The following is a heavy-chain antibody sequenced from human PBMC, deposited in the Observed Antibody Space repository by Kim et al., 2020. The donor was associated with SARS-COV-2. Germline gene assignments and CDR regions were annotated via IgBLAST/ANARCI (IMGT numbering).Heavy chain of an antibody. D-gene: IGHD2-2*01. J-gene: IGHJ4*02. CDR2: IYYSGST. CDR3: ARVAQPLPKFPVGY. CDR1: GGSISSGDYY. V-gene: IGHV4-30-4*01. Sequence: SETLSLTCTVSGGSISSGDYYWSWIRQPPGKGLEWIGYIYYSGSTYYNPSLKSRVTISVDTSKNQFSLKLSSVTAADTAVYYCARVAQPLPKFPVGYWGQGTLVTVSS.